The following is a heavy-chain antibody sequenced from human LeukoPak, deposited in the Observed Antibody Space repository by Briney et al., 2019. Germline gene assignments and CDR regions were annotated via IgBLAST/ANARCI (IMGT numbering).Heavy chain of an antibody. CDR3: ARPPFAYGLDV. CDR1: GFTFSNYW. Sequence: PGGSLRLSCVGSGFTFSNYWMNWVRQAPGKGLEWVANIHPDGSEEHYVDSVKGRFTISRDNAENSLHLQMSSLQVEDTAVYYCARPPFAYGLDVWGQGTTVTVS. J-gene: IGHJ6*02. D-gene: IGHD3-10*01. V-gene: IGHV3-7*01. CDR2: IHPDGSEE.